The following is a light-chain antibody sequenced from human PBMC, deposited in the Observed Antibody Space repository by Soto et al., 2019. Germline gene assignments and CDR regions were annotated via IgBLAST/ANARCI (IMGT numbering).Light chain of an antibody. J-gene: IGKJ2*01. CDR1: QGIGND. CDR3: QQYYSTPRT. V-gene: IGKV4-1*01. Sequence: IQMTQSPSSLSASVGDRVNITCRASQGIGNDLGWYQQKPGQPPKLLIYWASTRESGVPDRFSGSGSGTDFTLTISSLQAEDVAVYYCQQYYSTPRTFGQGTKLEIK. CDR2: WAS.